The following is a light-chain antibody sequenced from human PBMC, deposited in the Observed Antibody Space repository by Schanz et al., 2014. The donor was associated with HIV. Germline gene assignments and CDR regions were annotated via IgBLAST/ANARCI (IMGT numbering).Light chain of an antibody. CDR2: AAS. V-gene: IGKV1-17*01. CDR3: LQYDDESYT. Sequence: DIQITQSPSSQSASVGDRVTITCRASQDIGNDLGWYQQKPGQAPKRLIYAASKLQSGVPSRFIGSGSGTDFTLTISSLQPEDFATYYCLQYDDESYTFGQGTKLEIK. J-gene: IGKJ2*01. CDR1: QDIGND.